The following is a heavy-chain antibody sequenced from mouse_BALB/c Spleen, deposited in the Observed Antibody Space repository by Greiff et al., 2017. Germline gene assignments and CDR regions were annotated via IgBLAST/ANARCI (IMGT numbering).Heavy chain of an antibody. V-gene: IGHV2-9*02. CDR1: GFSLTSYG. CDR2: IWAGGST. J-gene: IGHJ2*01. CDR3: ARDYSYYCDY. Sequence: QVQLKESGPGLVAPSQSLSITCTVSGFSLTSYGVHWVRQPPGKGLEWLGVIWAGGSTNYNSALMSRLSISKDNSKSQVFLKMNSLQTDDTAMYYCARDYSYYCDYWGQGTTLTVSS. D-gene: IGHD1-1*01.